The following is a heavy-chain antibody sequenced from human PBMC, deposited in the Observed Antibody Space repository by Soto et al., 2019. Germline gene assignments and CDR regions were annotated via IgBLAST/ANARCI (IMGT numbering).Heavy chain of an antibody. V-gene: IGHV3-48*03. CDR1: GFTFSSCE. CDR3: ATGLRGYSYGPEY. CDR2: ISNTGNTI. Sequence: EVQLVESGGGLVQPGGSLRLSCAASGFTFSSCEMNWVRQAPGKGLEWVSYISNTGNTIFYADSVRGRFTISSDNAKKSLFLQMSSLRAEDTAVYYCATGLRGYSYGPEYWGQGTLVTVSS. D-gene: IGHD2-15*01. J-gene: IGHJ4*02.